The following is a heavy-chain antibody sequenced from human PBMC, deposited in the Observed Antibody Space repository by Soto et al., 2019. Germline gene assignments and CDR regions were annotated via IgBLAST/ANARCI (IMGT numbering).Heavy chain of an antibody. Sequence: GGSLRLSCAASGFTFSSYWMSWVRQAPGKGLEWVANIKQDGSEKYYVDSVKGRFTISRDNAKNSLYLQMNSLRAEDTAVYYCARDRRNTYYDFWSGPETHYYMDVWGKGTTVTVSS. CDR3: ARDRRNTYYDFWSGPETHYYMDV. V-gene: IGHV3-7*01. J-gene: IGHJ6*03. D-gene: IGHD3-3*01. CDR1: GFTFSSYW. CDR2: IKQDGSEK.